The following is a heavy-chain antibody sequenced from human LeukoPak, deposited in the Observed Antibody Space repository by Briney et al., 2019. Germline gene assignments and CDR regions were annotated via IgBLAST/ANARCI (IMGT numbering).Heavy chain of an antibody. CDR2: IRYDGSNK. CDR3: AKDGSSWYGHAFDI. V-gene: IGHV3-30*02. Sequence: PGGSLRLSCAASGFTFSSYGMHWVRQAPGKGLERVAFIRYDGSNKYYADSVKGRFTISRDNSKNTLYLQMNSLRAEDTAVYYCAKDGSSWYGHAFDIWGQGTMVTVSS. CDR1: GFTFSSYG. J-gene: IGHJ3*02. D-gene: IGHD6-13*01.